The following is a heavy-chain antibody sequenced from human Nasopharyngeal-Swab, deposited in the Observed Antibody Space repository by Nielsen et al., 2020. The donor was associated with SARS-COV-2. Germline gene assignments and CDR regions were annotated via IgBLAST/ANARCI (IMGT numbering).Heavy chain of an antibody. D-gene: IGHD3-9*01. CDR1: GYTFTSYY. V-gene: IGHV1-46*01. CDR3: ARTPYYDILTGYYRGAGDYYHYYGMDV. CDR2: INPSGGST. Sequence: ASVKVSCKASGYTFTSYYMHWVRQAPGQGLEWMGIINPSGGSTSYAQKFQGRVTMTRDTSTSTVYMELSSLRSEDTAVYYCARTPYYDILTGYYRGAGDYYHYYGMDVWGQGTTVTVSS. J-gene: IGHJ6*02.